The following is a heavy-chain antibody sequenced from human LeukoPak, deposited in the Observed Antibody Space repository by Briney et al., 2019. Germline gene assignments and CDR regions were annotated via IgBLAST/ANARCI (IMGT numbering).Heavy chain of an antibody. J-gene: IGHJ4*02. CDR1: GYTFTSFD. CDR2: MKPNSGNT. D-gene: IGHD3-22*01. CDR3: ARYNYYYDNSGHYVSSEFDL. Sequence: ASVKVSCKASGYTFTSFDINWVRQATGHAPEWMGWMKPNSGNTGYAQKFQGRVTMTRDTPRSTAYLELSSLRSEDTAVYYCARYNYYYDNSGHYVSSEFDLWGQGTLVTVSS. V-gene: IGHV1-8*01.